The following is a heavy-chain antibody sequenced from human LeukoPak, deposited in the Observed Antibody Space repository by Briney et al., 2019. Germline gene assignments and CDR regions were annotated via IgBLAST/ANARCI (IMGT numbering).Heavy chain of an antibody. J-gene: IGHJ4*02. CDR3: ARDQLAYSGYDTLFDY. CDR2: ISYDGSNK. CDR1: GFTFNSYA. V-gene: IGHV3-30*04. D-gene: IGHD5-12*01. Sequence: PGGSLRLSCAASGFTFNSYAIYWVRQAPGKGLEWVAVISYDGSNKYYAESVKGRFTISRDNSKNTLYLQLNSLRPDDTAVYYCARDQLAYSGYDTLFDYWGQGTLVTVSS.